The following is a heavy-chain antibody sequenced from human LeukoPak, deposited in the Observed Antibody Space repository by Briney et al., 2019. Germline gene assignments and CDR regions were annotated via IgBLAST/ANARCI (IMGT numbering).Heavy chain of an antibody. J-gene: IGHJ4*02. CDR3: ARASYCSGGSCYSYYFDY. CDR1: GGSLTSSNQY. CDR2: IYYSGRT. Sequence: SETLSLTCSVVGGSLTSSNQYWGWIRQPPGKGLEWIGSIYYSGRTYYNPSLKSRATISVDTSKNQFSLKLSSVTAADTAVYYCARASYCSGGSCYSYYFDYWGQGTLVTVSS. D-gene: IGHD2-15*01. V-gene: IGHV4-39*07.